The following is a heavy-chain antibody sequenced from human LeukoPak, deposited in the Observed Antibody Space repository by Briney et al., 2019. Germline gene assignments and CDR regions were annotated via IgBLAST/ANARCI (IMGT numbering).Heavy chain of an antibody. V-gene: IGHV1-2*02. Sequence: ASVKVSCKASGYTFTSNGISWVRQAPGQGLEWMGWINPNSGGTNYAQKFQGRVTMTRDTSISTAYMELSRLRSDDTAVYYCARVQGATWNDYWGQGTLVTVSS. J-gene: IGHJ4*02. CDR1: GYTFTSNG. CDR2: INPNSGGT. D-gene: IGHD1-26*01. CDR3: ARVQGATWNDY.